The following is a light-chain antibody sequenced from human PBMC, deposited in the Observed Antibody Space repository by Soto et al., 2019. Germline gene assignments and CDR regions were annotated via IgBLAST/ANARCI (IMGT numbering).Light chain of an antibody. CDR3: QSYDSTLSARYV. CDR2: GNI. J-gene: IGLJ1*01. CDR1: SSNIGAGYD. V-gene: IGLV1-40*01. Sequence: QSVLTQPPSVSGAPGQRVTISCTGSSSNIGAGYDVHWYQQRPGTAPKLLIFGNINRPSGVPDRFSGSKSGTSASLAITGLRAEDEGDYYCQSYDSTLSARYVFGTGTKVTLL.